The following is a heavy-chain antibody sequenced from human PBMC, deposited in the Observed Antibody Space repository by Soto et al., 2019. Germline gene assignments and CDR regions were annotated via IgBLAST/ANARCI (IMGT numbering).Heavy chain of an antibody. V-gene: IGHV3-9*01. CDR2: INWNSGSI. CDR3: VKDESINGYSGQLHP. CDR1: GFTFDDYA. D-gene: IGHD1-26*01. Sequence: EVQLVESGGGLVQPGRSLRLSCAASGFTFDDYAMHWVRQVPGKGLEWVSGINWNSGSIGYGDSVKGRFAISRDNAKNSLHLEMNSLSAEDTAFYYCVKDESINGYSGQLHPWGQENMVTVSS. J-gene: IGHJ5*02.